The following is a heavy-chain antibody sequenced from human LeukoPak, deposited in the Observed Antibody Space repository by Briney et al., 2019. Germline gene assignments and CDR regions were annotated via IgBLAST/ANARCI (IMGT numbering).Heavy chain of an antibody. CDR1: GYTLTELS. V-gene: IGHV1-24*01. J-gene: IGHJ4*02. Sequence: ASVKVSCKVSGYTLTELSMHWVRQAPGEGLEWMGGFDPGDGETIYAQKFQGRVTMTEDTSTDTAYMELSSLRSEDTAVYYCATPMTYSTMVRGVTGSLFDYWGQGTLVTVSS. D-gene: IGHD3-10*01. CDR2: FDPGDGET. CDR3: ATPMTYSTMVRGVTGSLFDY.